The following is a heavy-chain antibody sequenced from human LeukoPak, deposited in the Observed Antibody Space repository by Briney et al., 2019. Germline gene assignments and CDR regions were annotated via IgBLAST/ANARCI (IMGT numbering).Heavy chain of an antibody. V-gene: IGHV3-48*04. CDR2: IGSGGTTI. CDR1: GFTFSSYG. CDR3: ARAFYYYMDV. Sequence: GGSLRLSCAASGFTFSSYGMHWVRQAPGKGLEWVSYIGSGGTTIYYADSVKGRFTISRDNAKNSLYLQMNSLRAEDTAVYYCARAFYYYMDVWGKGTTVTISS. J-gene: IGHJ6*03.